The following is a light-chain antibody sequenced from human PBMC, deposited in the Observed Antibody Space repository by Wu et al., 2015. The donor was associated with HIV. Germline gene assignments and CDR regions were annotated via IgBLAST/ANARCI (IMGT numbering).Light chain of an antibody. CDR2: GES. J-gene: IGKJ1*01. CDR1: QTISSF. CDR3: QQSFTNVWT. V-gene: IGKV1-39*01. Sequence: DIQMTQFPSSLSASVGDTVTITCRASQTISSFLNWYQQRPGKAPKLMIVGESSRHTGVPSRFNGRGSGTEFTLTITSLQPEDFATYYCQQSFTNVWTFGQGTKVDVK.